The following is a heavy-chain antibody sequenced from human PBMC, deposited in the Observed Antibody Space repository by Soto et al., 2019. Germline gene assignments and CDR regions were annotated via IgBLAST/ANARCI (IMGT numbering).Heavy chain of an antibody. CDR1: GFTFSSYG. CDR2: ISYDGSNK. CDR3: AREYLDFWSGYSLDYYYYGMDV. J-gene: IGHJ6*02. Sequence: GGSLRLSCAASGFTFSSYGMHWVRQAPGKGLEWVAVISYDGSNKYYADSVKGRFTISRDNSKNTLYLQMNSLRAEDTAVYYCAREYLDFWSGYSLDYYYYGMDVWGQGTTVTVSS. D-gene: IGHD3-3*01. V-gene: IGHV3-30*03.